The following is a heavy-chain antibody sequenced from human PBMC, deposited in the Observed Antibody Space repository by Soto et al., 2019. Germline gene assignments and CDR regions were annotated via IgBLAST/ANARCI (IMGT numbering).Heavy chain of an antibody. CDR2: ISKSGIDI. Sequence: HPGGSLRLSCAASGFSFSTYEMNWVRQAPGKGLEWVSYISKSGIDIYYADSVKGRFTISRDNANNSLYLQMNSLRAEDTAVYYCAPRKYGSFNIGAFDIWGQGTMVTVSS. V-gene: IGHV3-48*03. J-gene: IGHJ3*02. D-gene: IGHD1-26*01. CDR1: GFSFSTYE. CDR3: APRKYGSFNIGAFDI.